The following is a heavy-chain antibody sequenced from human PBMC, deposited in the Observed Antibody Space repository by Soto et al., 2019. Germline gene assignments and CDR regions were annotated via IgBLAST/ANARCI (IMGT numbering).Heavy chain of an antibody. CDR3: ARDRKRGFSGYDFDC. J-gene: IGHJ4*02. V-gene: IGHV4-61*01. CDR2: IYYSGST. CDR1: RGSVSSGSHY. D-gene: IGHD5-12*01. Sequence: QVQLQESGPGLVKPSETLSLTCAVSRGSVSSGSHYWSWIRQPPGKGLEWIASIYYSGSTSYNPSLNRRVTISLDTSKNQFSLRLTSVTAADTAVYYCARDRKRGFSGYDFDCWGQGTLVTVSS.